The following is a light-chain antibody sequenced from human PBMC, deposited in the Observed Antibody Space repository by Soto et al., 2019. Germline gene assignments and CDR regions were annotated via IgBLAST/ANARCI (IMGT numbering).Light chain of an antibody. CDR2: AVS. J-gene: IGLJ2*01. Sequence: QSVLTQPASVSGSPGQSITISWTGTSSDVGGYNHVSWYQHSPGKAPKLILFAVSDRPSGVSHRFSGSKSGNTASLTISGLQAEDEADYYCCSYTSLSTVVFGGGTKVTVL. CDR1: SSDVGGYNH. V-gene: IGLV2-14*01. CDR3: CSYTSLSTVV.